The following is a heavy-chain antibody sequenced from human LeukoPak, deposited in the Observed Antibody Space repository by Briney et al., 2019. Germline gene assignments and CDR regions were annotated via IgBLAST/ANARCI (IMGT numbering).Heavy chain of an antibody. V-gene: IGHV5-51*01. D-gene: IGHD4-11*01. CDR2: IYPGDSDT. J-gene: IGHJ4*02. Sequence: PGESLKISCRVFGDHLASYWIGWVRQMPGKGLEWMGIIYPGDSDTRYSPSFQGQVTISADKSISTAYLQWSSLKASDTAMYYCVRRVGNSKYDYWGQGTLVTVSS. CDR1: GDHLASYW. CDR3: VRRVGNSKYDY.